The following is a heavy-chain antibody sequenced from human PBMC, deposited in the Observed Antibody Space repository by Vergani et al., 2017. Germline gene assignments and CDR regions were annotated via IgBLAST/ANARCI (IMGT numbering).Heavy chain of an antibody. Sequence: EVQLVESGGGLVQPGRSLRLYCAASGFTFDYYAMHWVRQAPGKGLEWVSGSSWNSGSIGYADSVKGRFTISRDNAKNSLYLQMNSLRAEDTALYYCAKDHYDFWSGYPNLSPIDLWGRGTLVTVSS. D-gene: IGHD3-3*01. CDR1: GFTFDYYA. J-gene: IGHJ2*01. CDR3: AKDHYDFWSGYPNLSPIDL. CDR2: SSWNSGSI. V-gene: IGHV3-9*01.